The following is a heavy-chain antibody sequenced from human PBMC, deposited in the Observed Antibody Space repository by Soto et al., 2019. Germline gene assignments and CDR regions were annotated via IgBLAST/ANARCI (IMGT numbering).Heavy chain of an antibody. Sequence: GGSLRLSCAASGFTFSSYAMSWVRQAPGKGLEWVSAISGSCGSTYYADSVKGRFTISRDNSKNTLYLQMNSLRAEDTAVYYCAKDQVGDSGSYYYYYGMDVWGQGTTVTVSS. J-gene: IGHJ6*02. V-gene: IGHV3-23*01. CDR1: GFTFSSYA. CDR3: AKDQVGDSGSYYYYYGMDV. D-gene: IGHD1-26*01. CDR2: ISGSCGST.